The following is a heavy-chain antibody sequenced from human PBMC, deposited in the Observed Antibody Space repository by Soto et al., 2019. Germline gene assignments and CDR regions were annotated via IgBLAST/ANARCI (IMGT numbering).Heavy chain of an antibody. CDR3: ARDLRLRSPLRQGNYYYGMDV. CDR2: IWYDGSNK. CDR1: GFTFSSYG. Sequence: PGGSLRLSCAASGFTFSSYGMRWVRQAPGKGLEWVAVIWYDGSNKYYADSVKGRFTISRDNSKNTLYLQMNSLRAEDTAVYYCARDLRLRSPLRQGNYYYGMDVWGQGTTVTVSS. D-gene: IGHD3-3*01. J-gene: IGHJ6*02. V-gene: IGHV3-33*01.